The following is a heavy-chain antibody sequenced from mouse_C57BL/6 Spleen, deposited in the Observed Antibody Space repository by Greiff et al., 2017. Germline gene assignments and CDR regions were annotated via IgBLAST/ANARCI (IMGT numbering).Heavy chain of an antibody. CDR3: ARWGMDY. CDR1: GFSLNTYA. J-gene: IGHJ4*01. V-gene: IGHV10-1*01. Sequence: GGGLVQPKGSLKLPCAASGFSLNTYALNWVRQAPGKGLEWVARIRRNSNNYATSYADSVKDRFTISREDSEGMLELQMNNLETEDTAMYDGARWGMDYWGQGTSVTVSA. CDR2: IRRNSNNYAT.